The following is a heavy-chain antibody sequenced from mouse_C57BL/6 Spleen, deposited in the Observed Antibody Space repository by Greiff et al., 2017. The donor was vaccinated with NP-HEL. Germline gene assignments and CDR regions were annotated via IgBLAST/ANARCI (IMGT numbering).Heavy chain of an antibody. D-gene: IGHD1-1*01. CDR3: ARAITTVAYFDY. CDR1: GYTFTSYW. CDR2: IHPNSGST. Sequence: VQLQQSGPELVKPGASVKISCKASGYTFTSYWMHWVKQRPGQGLEWIGMIHPNSGSTNYNEKFKSKATLTVDKSSSTAYMQLSSLTSEDSAVYYCARAITTVAYFDYWGQGTTLTVSS. V-gene: IGHV1-64*01. J-gene: IGHJ2*01.